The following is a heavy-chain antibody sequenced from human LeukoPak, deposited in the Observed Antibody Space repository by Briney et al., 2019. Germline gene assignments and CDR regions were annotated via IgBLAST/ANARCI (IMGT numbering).Heavy chain of an antibody. CDR2: IYYIGST. CDR1: GGSITTYF. D-gene: IGHD5-24*01. V-gene: IGHV4-59*01. J-gene: IGHJ4*02. CDR3: ASVRRDGYPFDY. Sequence: SPETLSLTCTVSGGSITTYFWSWIRQPPGKGLEWIGYIYYIGSTNYNPSLKSRVTISVDTSKNQFSLKLSSVTAADTAVYYCASVRRDGYPFDYWGQGTLVTVSS.